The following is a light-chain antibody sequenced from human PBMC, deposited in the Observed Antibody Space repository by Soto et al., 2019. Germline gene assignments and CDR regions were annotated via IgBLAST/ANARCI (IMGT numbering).Light chain of an antibody. CDR2: GAP. Sequence: TVMTHSPASLSCSPGDIATLSCRASHSVSSDLAWYQQKPCQAPRLLIYGAPRRATGLPDRFSGSGSGTHLTLTIRRLEPEDFAVYYCPPRLKWPLTFGQGTRLEIK. CDR3: PPRLKWPLT. CDR1: HSVSSD. J-gene: IGKJ5*01. V-gene: IGKV3D-20*02.